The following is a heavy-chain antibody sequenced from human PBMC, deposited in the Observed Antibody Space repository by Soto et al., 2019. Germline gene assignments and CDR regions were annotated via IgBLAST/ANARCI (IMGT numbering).Heavy chain of an antibody. CDR1: GGSISSYY. V-gene: IGHV4-59*01. Sequence: QVQLQESGPGLVKPSETLSLTCTVSGGSISSYYWSWIRQPPGKGLEWIGYIYYSGSTNYNPSLRSRVTLSVDTSKNQFSLKLSSVTAADTAVYYCARGYYDILTGYSSYYYYYMDVWGKGTTVTVSS. CDR2: IYYSGST. D-gene: IGHD3-9*01. CDR3: ARGYYDILTGYSSYYYYYMDV. J-gene: IGHJ6*03.